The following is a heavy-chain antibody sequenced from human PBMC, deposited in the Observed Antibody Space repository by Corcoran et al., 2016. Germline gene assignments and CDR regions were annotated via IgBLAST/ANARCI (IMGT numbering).Heavy chain of an antibody. J-gene: IGHJ5*01. Sequence: QVQLVQSGAEVKKPGASVKVSCKASGYTFTGYLMHWVRQAPGQGLEWMGWINPNSGGTNYAQKFQGWVTMTRDTSISTAYMELNRLRSDDTAVYYCTRDGRSGWGWFDSWGQGTLVTVSS. CDR3: TRDGRSGWGWFDS. V-gene: IGHV1-2*04. CDR1: GYTFTGYL. CDR2: INPNSGGT. D-gene: IGHD6-19*01.